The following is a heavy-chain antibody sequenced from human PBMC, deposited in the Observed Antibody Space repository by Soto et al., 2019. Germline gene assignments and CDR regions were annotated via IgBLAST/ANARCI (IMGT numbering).Heavy chain of an antibody. CDR1: GFTFSNYE. V-gene: IGHV3-48*03. CDR2: ISASGSTI. D-gene: IGHD3-22*01. J-gene: IGHJ6*02. CDR3: ARDLRLFDRSGFYHHYHYGMDV. Sequence: PGGSLRLSCAASGFTFSNYEMNWVRQAPGKGLEWISYISASGSTIYDADSVKGRFTISRDNAKNTLYLQMNSLRAEDTAVYYCARDLRLFDRSGFYHHYHYGMDVWGQGTTVTVSS.